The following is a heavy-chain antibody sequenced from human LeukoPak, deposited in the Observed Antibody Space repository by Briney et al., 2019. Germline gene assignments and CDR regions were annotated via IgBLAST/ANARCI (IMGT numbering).Heavy chain of an antibody. CDR1: GFTFSSYG. V-gene: IGHV3-33*06. CDR3: AKSRDFWSGRESFDY. D-gene: IGHD3-3*01. J-gene: IGHJ4*02. CDR2: IWYDGSNK. Sequence: PGGSLRLSCAASGFTFSSYGMHWVRQAPGKGLEWVAVIWYDGSNKYYADSVKGRFTISRDNSKNTLYLQMNSLRAEDTAVYYCAKSRDFWSGRESFDYWGQGTLVTVSS.